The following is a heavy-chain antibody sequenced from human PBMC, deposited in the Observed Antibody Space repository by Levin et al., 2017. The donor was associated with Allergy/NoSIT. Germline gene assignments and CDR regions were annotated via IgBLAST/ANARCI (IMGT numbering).Heavy chain of an antibody. V-gene: IGHV3-23*01. CDR3: ARALLDIAATGKKEFFQH. CDR2: ISGSGDRT. D-gene: IGHD6-13*01. Sequence: ASVKVSCVASGFTFSNYALNWVRQAPGKGLEWVSLISGSGDRTYYAGSVKGRFTISRDNSQNTLFLQMNSLRAEDTAVYYCARALLDIAATGKKEFFQHWGQGTLVTVSS. J-gene: IGHJ1*01. CDR1: GFTFSNYA.